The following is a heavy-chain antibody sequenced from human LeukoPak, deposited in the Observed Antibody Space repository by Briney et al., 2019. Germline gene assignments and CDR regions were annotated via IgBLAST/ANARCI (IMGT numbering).Heavy chain of an antibody. CDR2: ISSSSSYT. CDR1: GFTFSDYY. Sequence: PGGSLRLSCAASGFTFSDYYMSWIRQAPGKGLEWVSYISSSSSYTNYADSVKGRFTISRDNAKNSLYLQTNSLRAEDTAVYYCARMHYDSSGYYYVDYWGQGTLVTVSS. J-gene: IGHJ4*02. CDR3: ARMHYDSSGYYYVDY. V-gene: IGHV3-11*06. D-gene: IGHD3-22*01.